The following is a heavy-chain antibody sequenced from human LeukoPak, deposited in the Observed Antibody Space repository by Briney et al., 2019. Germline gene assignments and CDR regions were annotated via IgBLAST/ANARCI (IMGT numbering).Heavy chain of an antibody. D-gene: IGHD6-13*01. J-gene: IGHJ4*02. CDR3: AVQRTLWQQVLDH. Sequence: GGSLRLSCAASGFTFSSYGMSWVRQAPGKGLEWVSAISGSGGSTYYADSVKGRFTISRDDSENTLYLQMNSLRAEDTAVYYCAVQRTLWQQVLDHWGQGTLVTVSS. V-gene: IGHV3-23*01. CDR2: ISGSGGST. CDR1: GFTFSSYG.